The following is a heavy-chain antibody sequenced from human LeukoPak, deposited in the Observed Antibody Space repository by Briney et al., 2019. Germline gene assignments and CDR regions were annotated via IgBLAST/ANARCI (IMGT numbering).Heavy chain of an antibody. Sequence: GGSLKHPSAASGFTFSSYWIHCVRQAPGKGLVWVSRINSDGSSTSYADSVKGRFTISRDNAKNTLYLQMNSLRAEDTAVYYCARDQFEGSGYYSIYYYYYSGMYVWG. CDR2: INSDGSST. CDR3: ARDQFEGSGYYSIYYYYYSGMYV. J-gene: IGHJ6*02. D-gene: IGHD3-22*01. V-gene: IGHV3-74*01. CDR1: GFTFSSYW.